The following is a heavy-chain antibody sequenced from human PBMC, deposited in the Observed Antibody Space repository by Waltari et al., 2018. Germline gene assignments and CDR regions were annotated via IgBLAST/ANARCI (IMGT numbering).Heavy chain of an antibody. CDR3: ARDRGRGLYLDT. D-gene: IGHD2-15*01. CDR1: GDSMSSTYW. CDR2: VYRSGRT. J-gene: IGHJ5*02. Sequence: QLQLQESGPGLVQPSGTLSLRFAVSGDSMSSTYWWSWVRQSPQKGLEWIGQVYRSGRTNYNPSFASRVTITIDTSNNQLSLKVTSATAADTAVYYCARDRGRGLYLDTWGPGTLVTVSP. V-gene: IGHV4-4*02.